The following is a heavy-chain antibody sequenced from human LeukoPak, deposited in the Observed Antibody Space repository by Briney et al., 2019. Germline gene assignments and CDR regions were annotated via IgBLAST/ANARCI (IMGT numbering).Heavy chain of an antibody. V-gene: IGHV1-2*02. J-gene: IGHJ4*02. Sequence: ASVKVSCKASGYTFTDYHLHWVRQAPGQGFEWMGWINVKSGVATYAQKFQGRVTITRDTSASTAYMELSSLRSEDTAVYYCARDSGFLGFGDNMREHFDYXXQXTXXTVSS. CDR1: GYTFTDYH. CDR2: INVKSGVA. CDR3: ARDSGFLGFGDNMREHFDY. D-gene: IGHD3-10*01.